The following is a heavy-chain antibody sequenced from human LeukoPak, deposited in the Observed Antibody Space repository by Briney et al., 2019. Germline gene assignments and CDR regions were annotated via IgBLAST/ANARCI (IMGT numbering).Heavy chain of an antibody. CDR1: GFTVSSNY. D-gene: IGHD3-22*01. J-gene: IGHJ4*02. Sequence: GGSLRLSCAASGFTVSSNYMNWVRRAPGKGLEWVSVIYSGGSTYYADSVKGRFTISRDNSRNTLYLQMNSLRAEDTAVYYCARDRGMYYYENNGFWGQGTLVTVSS. CDR2: IYSGGST. CDR3: ARDRGMYYYENNGF. V-gene: IGHV3-66*01.